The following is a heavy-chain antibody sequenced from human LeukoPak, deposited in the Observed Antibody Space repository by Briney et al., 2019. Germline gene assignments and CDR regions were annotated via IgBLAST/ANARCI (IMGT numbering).Heavy chain of an antibody. D-gene: IGHD3-22*01. CDR3: ARGGVEAHSHESSGYWVY. CDR1: GGSISSGGYY. Sequence: SETLSLTCTVSGGSISSGGYYWSWIRQHPGKGLEWIGYIYYSGSAYYNPSLRSRVSILLDTSKNQFSLKLSSVTAADTAVYYCARGGVEAHSHESSGYWVYWGQGTLVTVSS. J-gene: IGHJ4*02. CDR2: IYYSGSA. V-gene: IGHV4-31*03.